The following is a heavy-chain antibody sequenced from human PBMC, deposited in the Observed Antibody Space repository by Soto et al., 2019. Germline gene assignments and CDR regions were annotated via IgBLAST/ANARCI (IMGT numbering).Heavy chain of an antibody. CDR1: GFTFSSYG. CDR3: ARDYDFWSGAHYGMDV. J-gene: IGHJ6*02. V-gene: IGHV3-33*01. Sequence: PGGSLRLSCAASGFTFSSYGMHWVRQAPGKGLEWVAVIWYDGSNKYYADSVKGRFTISRDNSKNTLYLQMNSLRAEDTAVYYCARDYDFWSGAHYGMDVWGQGTTVTVSS. CDR2: IWYDGSNK. D-gene: IGHD3-3*01.